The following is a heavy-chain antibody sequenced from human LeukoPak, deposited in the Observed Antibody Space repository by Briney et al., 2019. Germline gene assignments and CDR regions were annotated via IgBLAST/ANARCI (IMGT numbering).Heavy chain of an antibody. CDR1: GFTFSDHY. Sequence: PGGSLRLSCAASGFTFSDHYMSWVRQPPGKGLEWIGETYHTGSTNYNPSLKSRVTISVDKTKNQFSLKLTSVTAADTAVYYCASRVPAAMRDAFDIWGQGTMVTVSS. CDR2: TYHTGST. D-gene: IGHD2-2*01. V-gene: IGHV4-34*01. J-gene: IGHJ3*02. CDR3: ASRVPAAMRDAFDI.